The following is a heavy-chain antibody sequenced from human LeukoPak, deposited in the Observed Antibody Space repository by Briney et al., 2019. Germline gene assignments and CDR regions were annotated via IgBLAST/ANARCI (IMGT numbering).Heavy chain of an antibody. CDR2: IDPSDSYT. D-gene: IGHD3-22*01. V-gene: IGHV5-10-1*01. CDR1: GYSFTSYW. J-gene: IGHJ4*02. Sequence: GESLKISCKGSGYSFTSYWISWVRQMPGKGLEWMGRIDPSDSYTNYSPSFQGHVTISADKSISTAYLQWSSLKASDTAMYYCARHYDNSGYYSTGAIDYWGQGTLVTVSS. CDR3: ARHYDNSGYYSTGAIDY.